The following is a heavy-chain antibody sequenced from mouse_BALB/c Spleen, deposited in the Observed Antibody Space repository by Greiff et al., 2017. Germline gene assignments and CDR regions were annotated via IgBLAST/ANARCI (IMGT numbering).Heavy chain of an antibody. J-gene: IGHJ4*01. V-gene: IGHV1S127*01. D-gene: IGHD2-10*02. CDR2: IDPSDSET. CDR1: GYSFTSYW. Sequence: QVHVKQSGPQLVRPGASVKISCKASGYSFTSYWMHWVKQRPGQGLEWIGMIDPSDSETRLNQKFKDKATLTVDKSSSTAYMQLSSPTSEDSAVYYCARSGYGKDYAMDYWGQGTSVTVSS. CDR3: ARSGYGKDYAMDY.